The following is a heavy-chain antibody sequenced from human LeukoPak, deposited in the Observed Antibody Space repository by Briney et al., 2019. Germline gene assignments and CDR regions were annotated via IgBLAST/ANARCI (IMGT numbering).Heavy chain of an antibody. Sequence: GGSLRLSCAASGFTFSSYAMNWVRQAPGKGLEWVSAIFGDGSTFYADSVKGRFTISRDNFKNALYLQMNSLRAEDTAVYYCAKDRGQYSSSIDFWGQGTLVTVSS. D-gene: IGHD6-13*01. CDR1: GFTFSSYA. V-gene: IGHV3-23*01. J-gene: IGHJ4*02. CDR3: AKDRGQYSSSIDF. CDR2: IFGDGST.